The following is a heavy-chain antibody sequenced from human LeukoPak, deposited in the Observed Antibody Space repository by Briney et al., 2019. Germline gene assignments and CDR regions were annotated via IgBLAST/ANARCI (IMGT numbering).Heavy chain of an antibody. CDR2: ISYDGSNK. V-gene: IGHV3-30*19. CDR1: GFTFRNYD. Sequence: GGSLRLSCAASGFTFRNYDMHWVRQAPGKGLEWVAVISYDGSNKYYADSVKGRFTISRDNSKNTLYLQMNSLRAEDTAVYYCARAGLDGYNYDNWFDPWGQGTLVTVSS. J-gene: IGHJ5*02. CDR3: ARAGLDGYNYDNWFDP. D-gene: IGHD5-24*01.